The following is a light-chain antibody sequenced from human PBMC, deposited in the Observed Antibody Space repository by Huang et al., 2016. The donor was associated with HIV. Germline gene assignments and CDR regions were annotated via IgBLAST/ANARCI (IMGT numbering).Light chain of an antibody. Sequence: TQSPGTLSLSPGERATLACRASQNVSGNYLAWFQQQPGQTPRLLIYGASRRATDIPDRFSGSGSGTDFNITINRLEPEDFAVYYCHQYAKAPETFGQGTKVEIK. CDR2: GAS. V-gene: IGKV3-20*01. J-gene: IGKJ1*01. CDR1: QNVSGNY. CDR3: HQYAKAPET.